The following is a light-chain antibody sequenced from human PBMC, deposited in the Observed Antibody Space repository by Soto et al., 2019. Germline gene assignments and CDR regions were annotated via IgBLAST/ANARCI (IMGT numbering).Light chain of an antibody. V-gene: IGLV2-14*01. CDR2: EVT. J-gene: IGLJ1*01. Sequence: QSALTQPASVSGSPGQSITVSCTGTSSDVGGYKYVSWYQQHPGKAPKLMIYEVTNRPSGVSNRFSGSKSGNTASLTISGLQAADEADYYCSSFTIRTTVVFGSGTKVTVL. CDR1: SSDVGGYKY. CDR3: SSFTIRTTVV.